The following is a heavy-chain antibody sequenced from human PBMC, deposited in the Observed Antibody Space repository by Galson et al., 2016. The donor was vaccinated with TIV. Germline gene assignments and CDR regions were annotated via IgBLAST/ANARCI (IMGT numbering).Heavy chain of an antibody. CDR1: GFSVSDNY. CDR3: AKDVQQYLPYYLDI. J-gene: IGHJ3*02. D-gene: IGHD3-10*01. CDR2: IWYDGGNK. V-gene: IGHV3-33*06. Sequence: SLRLSCAASGFSVSDNYINWVRQAPGKGLEWVANIWYDGGNKYYVDSVKGRFTISRNNSKNSLFLQMNNLRAEDTAVYYCAKDVQQYLPYYLDIWGQGTMVTVSS.